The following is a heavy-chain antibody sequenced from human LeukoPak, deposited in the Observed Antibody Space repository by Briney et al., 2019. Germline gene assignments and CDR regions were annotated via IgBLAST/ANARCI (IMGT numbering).Heavy chain of an antibody. J-gene: IGHJ6*03. CDR2: IGGSGDNT. CDR1: GFSFGNYA. Sequence: QAGGSLRLSCEASGFSFGNYAMTWVRQAPGKGLEWVSSIGGSGDNTYYPDSIKGRFTISRDNSKNTLFLQVNSLRAEDTAVYYCAKNSGHDFYRYYYMDVWGKGTTVTVSS. V-gene: IGHV3-23*01. CDR3: AKNSGHDFYRYYYMDV. D-gene: IGHD5-12*01.